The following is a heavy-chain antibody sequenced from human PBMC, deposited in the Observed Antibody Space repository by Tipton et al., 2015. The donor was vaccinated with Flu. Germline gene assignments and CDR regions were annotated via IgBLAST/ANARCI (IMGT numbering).Heavy chain of an antibody. V-gene: IGHV1-2*02. J-gene: IGHJ4*02. D-gene: IGHD3-16*01. Sequence: QLVQSGAEVKKPGASVKVSCQASGYSFTGHYMHWVRQAPGQGLEWMGWINPSSGDTVYAQKFQGRVTMTRDSSISTGYMELKSLQSGDTAVYYCARELGEFDYWGQGTLVTVSS. CDR3: ARELGEFDY. CDR2: INPSSGDT. CDR1: GYSFTGHY.